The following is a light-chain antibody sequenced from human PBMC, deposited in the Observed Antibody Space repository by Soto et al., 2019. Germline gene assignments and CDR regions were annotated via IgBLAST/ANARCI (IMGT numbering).Light chain of an antibody. CDR1: SSDVGDHNY. V-gene: IGLV2-8*01. CDR3: SSYAGSNSYV. Sequence: QSVRTQPPSASGAPGQAGSISCTGTSSDVGDHNYVSWYQHHPGKAPKLVIYEVSQRPSGVPDRFSGSKSGNTASLTVSGLQADDEADYYCSSYAGSNSYVFGTGTKVTVL. CDR2: EVS. J-gene: IGLJ1*01.